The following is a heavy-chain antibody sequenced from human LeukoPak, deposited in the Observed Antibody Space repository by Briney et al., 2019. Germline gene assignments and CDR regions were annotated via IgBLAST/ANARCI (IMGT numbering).Heavy chain of an antibody. CDR2: INGNADST. Sequence: PGGSLRLSCAASGFTFSSYAMSWVRQAPGKGLEWVSGINGNADSTYYADSVKGRFTISRDNSKNTLYLQMNSLRAEDTAVYYCAKETGYSKLKYYFDYWGQGTLVTVSS. J-gene: IGHJ4*02. V-gene: IGHV3-23*01. D-gene: IGHD6-13*01. CDR1: GFTFSSYA. CDR3: AKETGYSKLKYYFDY.